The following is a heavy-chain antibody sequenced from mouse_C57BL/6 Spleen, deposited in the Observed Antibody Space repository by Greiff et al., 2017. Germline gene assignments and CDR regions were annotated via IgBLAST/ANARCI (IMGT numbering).Heavy chain of an antibody. CDR2: IYPGGGDT. CDR3: AGDYYGSSYGFDY. D-gene: IGHD1-1*01. Sequence: QVQLQQSGAELVKPGASVKISCKASGYAFSSYWMNWVKQRPGKGLEWIGQIYPGGGDTNYNGKFKGKATLTADKSSTTAYMQLSSLTSEDSAVYYCAGDYYGSSYGFDYWGQGTTLTVSS. J-gene: IGHJ2*01. V-gene: IGHV1-80*01. CDR1: GYAFSSYW.